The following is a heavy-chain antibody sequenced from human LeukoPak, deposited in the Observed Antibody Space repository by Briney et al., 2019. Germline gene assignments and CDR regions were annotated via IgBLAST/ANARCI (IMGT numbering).Heavy chain of an antibody. CDR3: ARTNYDFWSGYYRPGPYYFDY. CDR2: IYYSGST. V-gene: IGHV4-61*08. CDR1: GGSISSGGYY. D-gene: IGHD3-3*01. J-gene: IGHJ4*02. Sequence: PSETLSLTCTVSGGSISSGGYYWSWIRQHPGKGLEWIGYIYYSGSTNYNPSLKSRVTISVDTSKNQFSLKLSSVTAADTAVYYCARTNYDFWSGYYRPGPYYFDYWGQGTLVTVSS.